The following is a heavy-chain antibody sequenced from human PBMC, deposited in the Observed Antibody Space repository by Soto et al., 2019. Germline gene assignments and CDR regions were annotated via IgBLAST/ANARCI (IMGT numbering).Heavy chain of an antibody. CDR3: ARAPMVLRYFDY. V-gene: IGHV4-31*03. Sequence: SETLSLTCTVSGGSISSGGYYWSWIRQHPGKGLEWIGYIYYSGSTYYNPSLKSRVTISVDTSKNQFSLKLSSVTAADTAVYYCARAPMVLRYFDYWGQGTLVTVSS. CDR1: GGSISSGGYY. D-gene: IGHD3-10*01. CDR2: IYYSGST. J-gene: IGHJ4*02.